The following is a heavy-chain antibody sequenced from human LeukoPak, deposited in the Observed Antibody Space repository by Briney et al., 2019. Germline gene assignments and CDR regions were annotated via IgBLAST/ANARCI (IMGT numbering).Heavy chain of an antibody. CDR2: IYYSGST. J-gene: IGHJ4*02. CDR1: GGSISSYY. Sequence: SETLSLTCTVSGGSISSYYWSWIRQPPGKGLEWIGYIYYSGSTNCNPSLKSRVTLSVDTSKNQFSLKLSSVAAADTAVYYCARGYCSSTSCYWGYYFYYWGQGTLVTVSS. D-gene: IGHD2-2*01. CDR3: ARGYCSSTSCYWGYYFYY. V-gene: IGHV4-59*01.